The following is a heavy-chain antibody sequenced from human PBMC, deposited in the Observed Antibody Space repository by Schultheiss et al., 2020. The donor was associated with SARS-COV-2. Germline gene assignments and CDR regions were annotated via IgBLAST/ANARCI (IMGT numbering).Heavy chain of an antibody. V-gene: IGHV1-8*02. Sequence: ASVKVSCKASGYTFTSYGINWVRQATGQGLEWMGWMNPNSGHTGYAQKFQGRVTMTRDTSISTAYMELRSLRSDDTAVYYCARETSSSWHWNYYYGMDVWGQGTTVTVAS. J-gene: IGHJ6*02. CDR1: GYTFTSYG. CDR2: MNPNSGHT. CDR3: ARETSSSWHWNYYYGMDV. D-gene: IGHD6-13*01.